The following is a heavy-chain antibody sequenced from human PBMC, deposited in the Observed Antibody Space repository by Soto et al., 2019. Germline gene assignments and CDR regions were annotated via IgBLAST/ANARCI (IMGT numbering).Heavy chain of an antibody. V-gene: IGHV1-2*02. D-gene: IGHD1-26*01. CDR3: ARDYSGHGMDV. CDR2: INPNSGGA. CDR1: GYTFTAYH. Sequence: ASVKVSCKTSGYTFTAYHIHWVRQAPGQGLEWMGWINPNSGGANYAQKFEGRVTMTRDTSISTVYMELSRLGSDDTALYYCARDYSGHGMDVWGQGATVTVSS. J-gene: IGHJ6*02.